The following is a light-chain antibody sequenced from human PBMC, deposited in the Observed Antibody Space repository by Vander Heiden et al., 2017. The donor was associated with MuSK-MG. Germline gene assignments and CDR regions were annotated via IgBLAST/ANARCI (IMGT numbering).Light chain of an antibody. CDR3: MQCTDLPLT. CDR1: QILLHSDGKTH. J-gene: IGKJ4*01. CDR2: EVS. Sequence: IVITPTPPSLSVTPGQPASISCKSSQILLHSDGKTHLNWSLQRPGQPPQLLIYEVSNRFSAVSDTFSGSGSGTDFTLRISRVEAEDVGVYYCMQCTDLPLTFGGGTKVEIK. V-gene: IGKV2D-29*01.